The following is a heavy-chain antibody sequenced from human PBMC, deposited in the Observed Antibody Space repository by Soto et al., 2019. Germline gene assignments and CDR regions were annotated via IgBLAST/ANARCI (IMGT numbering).Heavy chain of an antibody. J-gene: IGHJ4*02. CDR2: IYYSGST. CDR3: AILVEPTGDIDY. CDR1: GGSISSYY. V-gene: IGHV4-59*01. Sequence: PSLTCTVSGGSISSYYWSWIRQPPGKGLEWIGYIYYSGSTNYNPSLKSRVTISVDTSKNQFSLKLSSVTAADTAVYYCAILVEPTGDIDYWGQGTLVTVSS. D-gene: IGHD1-1*01.